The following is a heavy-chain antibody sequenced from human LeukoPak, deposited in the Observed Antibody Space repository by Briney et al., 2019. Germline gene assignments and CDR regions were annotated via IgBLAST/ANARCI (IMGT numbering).Heavy chain of an antibody. V-gene: IGHV4-61*02. Sequence: SETLSLTCTVSGGSISSGSYYWSWLRQPAGKGLEWIGRIYTSGSTNYNPSLKSRVTISVDKSKNQFSLKLSSVTAADTAVYYCERDAYDSSGYSFDYWGQGTLVTVSS. CDR2: IYTSGST. CDR1: GGSISSGSYY. J-gene: IGHJ4*02. D-gene: IGHD3-22*01. CDR3: ERDAYDSSGYSFDY.